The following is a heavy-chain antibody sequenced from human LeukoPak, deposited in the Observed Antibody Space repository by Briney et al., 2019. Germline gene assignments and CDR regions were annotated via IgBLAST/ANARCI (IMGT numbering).Heavy chain of an antibody. V-gene: IGHV4-59*01. Sequence: PSETLSLTCTVSGGSISSYYWSWIRLPPGKGLEWIGYIYYSGSTNYNPSLKSRVTISVDTSKNQFSLKLSSVTAADTAVYYCASLPEDCSGGSCYPVVAFDIWGQGTMVTVSS. CDR3: ASLPEDCSGGSCYPVVAFDI. CDR1: GGSISSYY. D-gene: IGHD2-15*01. CDR2: IYYSGST. J-gene: IGHJ3*02.